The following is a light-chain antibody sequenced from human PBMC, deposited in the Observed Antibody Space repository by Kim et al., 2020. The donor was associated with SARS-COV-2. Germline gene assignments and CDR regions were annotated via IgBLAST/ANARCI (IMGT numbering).Light chain of an antibody. CDR1: SLRSYY. Sequence: EHTVMITCQGDSLRSYYARSYQQVPGQAPVVVIYGQNDRPSGIPDRFSGSTSRGTASLTITGAQAEDEADYYCNSRDSSGDHLVFGGGTQLTVL. CDR3: NSRDSSGDHLV. CDR2: GQN. V-gene: IGLV3-19*01. J-gene: IGLJ3*02.